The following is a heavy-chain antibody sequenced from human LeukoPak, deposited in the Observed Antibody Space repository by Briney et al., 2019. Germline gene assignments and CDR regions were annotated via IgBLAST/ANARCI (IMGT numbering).Heavy chain of an antibody. J-gene: IGHJ6*02. CDR1: GFTFSSYG. Sequence: PGGSLRLSCAASGFTFSSYGMHWVRQAPGKGLEWVAVISYDGSNKYYADSVKGRFTISRDNSKNTLYVQMNSLRAEDTAVYYCARVIGYCSGGSCPDPYYYYYGMDVWGQGTTVTVSS. V-gene: IGHV3-30*03. D-gene: IGHD2-15*01. CDR2: ISYDGSNK. CDR3: ARVIGYCSGGSCPDPYYYYYGMDV.